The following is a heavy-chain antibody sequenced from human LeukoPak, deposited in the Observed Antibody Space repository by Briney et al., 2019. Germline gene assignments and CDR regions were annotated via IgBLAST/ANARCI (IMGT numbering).Heavy chain of an antibody. CDR2: ISSSGSYI. V-gene: IGHV3-21*04. CDR3: ARDRWAAAGTLDY. Sequence: GGSLRLSCTASGFTFNTYTMNWVRQAPGKGLEWVSSISSSGSYIYYSDSVKGRFTISRHNAKNSLYLQMNSLRAEDTAVYYCARDRWAAAGTLDYWGQGTLVTVSS. J-gene: IGHJ4*02. CDR1: GFTFNTYT. D-gene: IGHD6-13*01.